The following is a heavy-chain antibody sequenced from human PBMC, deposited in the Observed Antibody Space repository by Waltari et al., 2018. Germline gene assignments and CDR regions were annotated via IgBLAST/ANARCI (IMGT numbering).Heavy chain of an antibody. CDR3: ARDGVVHARDY. CDR1: GFLLRVHG. D-gene: IGHD2-15*01. V-gene: IGHV3-7*01. Sequence: EVQLVESGGGSVQPGGPLCVSRDASGFLLRVHGRMGVRRAPGKGLEWVANIKPDGSEKSYVDSVKGRFTISRDNAKNSLYLQMNSLRGEDTALYYCARDGVVHARDYWGQGTLVTVSS. CDR2: IKPDGSEK. J-gene: IGHJ4*02.